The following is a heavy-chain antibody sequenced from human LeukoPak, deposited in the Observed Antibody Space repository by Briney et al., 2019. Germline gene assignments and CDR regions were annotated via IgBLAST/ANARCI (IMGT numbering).Heavy chain of an antibody. Sequence: SETLSLTCTVSGASISSYCWTWIRQPAGKGPGWIGRIHTSGSTNYNPSLKSRVNMSVDTSKNQFSLKLNSVTAADTAVYYCARVTDPRYNWFDPWGQGTLVTVSS. D-gene: IGHD2-21*02. CDR3: ARVTDPRYNWFDP. J-gene: IGHJ5*02. CDR1: GASISSYC. CDR2: IHTSGST. V-gene: IGHV4-4*07.